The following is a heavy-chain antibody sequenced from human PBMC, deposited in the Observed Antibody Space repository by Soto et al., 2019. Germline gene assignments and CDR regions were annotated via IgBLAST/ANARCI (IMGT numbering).Heavy chain of an antibody. J-gene: IGHJ4*02. Sequence: GGSLRLSCTASGFTFSLFSMDWVRQAPGRGLEWVSSISPSTSYTYYADSVKGRFTISRDNSKNTLYLQMNSLRAEDTAVYYCAKSNYALTYFDYWGQGTLVTVSS. D-gene: IGHD3-16*01. V-gene: IGHV3-23*01. CDR2: ISPSTSYT. CDR1: GFTFSLFS. CDR3: AKSNYALTYFDY.